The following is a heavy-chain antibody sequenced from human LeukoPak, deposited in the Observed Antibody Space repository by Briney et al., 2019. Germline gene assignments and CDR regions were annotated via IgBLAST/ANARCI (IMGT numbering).Heavy chain of an antibody. V-gene: IGHV3-15*04. D-gene: IGHD5-18*01. CDR1: GFTFNDAW. CDR3: ARTHLYTYGPIDY. CDR2: IESKPDGGTT. Sequence: PGGSLRLSCAASGFTFNDAWMSWVRQAPGKGLEWIGLIESKPDGGTTDHAAPVKGRFTISRDYAKNTLYLQMNSLTAEDTAVYYCARTHLYTYGPIDYWGQGTLVTVSS. J-gene: IGHJ4*02.